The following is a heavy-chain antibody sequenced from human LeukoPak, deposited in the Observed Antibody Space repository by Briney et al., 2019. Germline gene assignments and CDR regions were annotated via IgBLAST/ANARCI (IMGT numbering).Heavy chain of an antibody. V-gene: IGHV4-34*01. CDR3: ARHGNDYVWGSYRSNLYYFDY. CDR1: GGSFSGYY. D-gene: IGHD3-16*02. Sequence: SETLSLTCAVYGGSFSGYYWSWIRQPPGKGLEWIGEMNHSGSTNYNPSLKSRVTMSVDTSKNQFSLKLSSVAAADTAVYYCARHGNDYVWGSYRSNLYYFDYWGQGTLVTVSS. J-gene: IGHJ4*02. CDR2: MNHSGST.